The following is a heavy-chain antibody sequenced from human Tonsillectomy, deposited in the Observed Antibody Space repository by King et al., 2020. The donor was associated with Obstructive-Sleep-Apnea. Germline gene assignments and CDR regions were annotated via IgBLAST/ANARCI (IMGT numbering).Heavy chain of an antibody. CDR2: IYYSGST. Sequence: QLQESGPGLVKPSETLSLTCTVSGGSISSYYWSWIRQPPGKGLEWIGYIYYSGSTNYNPSLKSRVTISVETSKNQFSLKLSSVTAADPAVYYWARHCLVGSWSYYTPPCWFDPWGQGTLVTVSS. V-gene: IGHV4-59*08. D-gene: IGHD3-10*01. J-gene: IGHJ5*02. CDR1: GGSISSYY. CDR3: ARHCLVGSWSYYTPPCWFDP.